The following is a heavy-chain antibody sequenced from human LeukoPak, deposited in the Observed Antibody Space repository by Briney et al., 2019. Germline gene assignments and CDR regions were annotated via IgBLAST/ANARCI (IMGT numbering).Heavy chain of an antibody. Sequence: SGPTLVKPTQTLTLTCTFSGFSLSTSGVGVGWIRQPPGKALEWLALIYWDDDKRYSPSLKSRLTITTDTSKNQVVLTMTNMDPVDTATYYCAHIVDTAMVMDYWGQGTLVTVSS. V-gene: IGHV2-5*02. D-gene: IGHD5-18*01. CDR2: IYWDDDK. J-gene: IGHJ4*02. CDR3: AHIVDTAMVMDY. CDR1: GFSLSTSGVG.